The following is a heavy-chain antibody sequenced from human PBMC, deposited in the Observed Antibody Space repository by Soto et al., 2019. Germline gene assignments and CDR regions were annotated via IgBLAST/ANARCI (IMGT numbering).Heavy chain of an antibody. CDR2: ISAYNGNT. D-gene: IGHD4-17*01. Sequence: ASVKVSCKASGYTFTSYGISWVRQAPGQGLEWMGWISAYNGNTNYAQKLQGRVTMNTDTSTSTAYKEQRSLRTDDTAVYYCARRREDYGDYNAFDIWGQGTMVTISS. CDR1: GYTFTSYG. V-gene: IGHV1-18*01. CDR3: ARRREDYGDYNAFDI. J-gene: IGHJ3*02.